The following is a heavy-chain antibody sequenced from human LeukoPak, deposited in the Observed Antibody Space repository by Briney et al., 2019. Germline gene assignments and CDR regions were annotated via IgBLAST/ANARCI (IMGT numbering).Heavy chain of an antibody. CDR2: INHSGST. Sequence: SETLSLTCAVYGGSFSGYYWSWIRQPPGKGLEWIGEINHSGSTNYNPSLKSRVTISVDTSKNQFSLKLSSVTAADTAVYYCARVGLGGYNKGGLDYWGQGTLVTVSS. CDR1: GGSFSGYY. D-gene: IGHD5-18*01. CDR3: ARVGLGGYNKGGLDY. V-gene: IGHV4-34*01. J-gene: IGHJ4*02.